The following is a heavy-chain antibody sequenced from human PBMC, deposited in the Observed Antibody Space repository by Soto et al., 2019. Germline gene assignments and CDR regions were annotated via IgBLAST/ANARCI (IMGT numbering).Heavy chain of an antibody. CDR3: AKDLRPDGRYDFDY. CDR2: IVGDASST. D-gene: IGHD3-3*01. Sequence: EVQLLESGGGLVQPGGSLRLSCAASGFTFSTYAMNWVRQAPGRGLEWLSVIVGDASSTDYADSVKGRFIISRDNSKNTLYLQMNYLRADDTAVYYCAKDLRPDGRYDFDYWGQGTLVTVSS. CDR1: GFTFSTYA. J-gene: IGHJ4*02. V-gene: IGHV3-23*01.